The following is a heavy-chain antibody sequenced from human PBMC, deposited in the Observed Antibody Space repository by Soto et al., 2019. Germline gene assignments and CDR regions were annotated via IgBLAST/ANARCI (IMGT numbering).Heavy chain of an antibody. CDR3: VRDLYYDGSGYGFDY. V-gene: IGHV4-30-4*01. Sequence: SETLSLTCTISGDSISSGDYYWSWIRQPPGKGLEWIGYIYYSGSTYYNPSLKSRVTMSVDTSKNQFSLNLSSVTAADTAVYYCVRDLYYDGSGYGFDYWGQGTPVTVSS. D-gene: IGHD3-22*01. CDR1: GDSISSGDYY. J-gene: IGHJ4*02. CDR2: IYYSGST.